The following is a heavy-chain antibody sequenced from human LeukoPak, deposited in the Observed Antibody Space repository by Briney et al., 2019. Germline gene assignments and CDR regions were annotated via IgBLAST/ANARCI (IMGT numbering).Heavy chain of an antibody. J-gene: IGHJ4*02. D-gene: IGHD2-15*01. CDR1: GLTVSSIY. CDR3: ARLPSAANDY. CDR2: INQDGSQK. Sequence: GGSLRLSCAASGLTVSSIYMSWVRQAPGKGLEWAANINQDGSQKQYVDSVRGRFTISKDNTKNILYLQMNSLRAEDTAVYYCARLPSAANDYWGQGTLVTVSS. V-gene: IGHV3-7*01.